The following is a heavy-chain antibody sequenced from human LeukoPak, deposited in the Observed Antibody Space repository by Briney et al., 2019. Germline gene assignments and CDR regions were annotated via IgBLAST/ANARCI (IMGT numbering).Heavy chain of an antibody. CDR1: GFTFRRYV. CDR3: ARGDFDY. D-gene: IGHD3-16*01. Sequence: GGSLRLSCATSGFTFRRYVLTWVRQAPGKGLEWVSGISDSGGSTYYAESVKGRFTISRDNSMNTLYLQMNSLRAEDTAVYYCARGDFDYWGQGTLVTVSS. CDR2: ISDSGGST. V-gene: IGHV3-23*01. J-gene: IGHJ4*02.